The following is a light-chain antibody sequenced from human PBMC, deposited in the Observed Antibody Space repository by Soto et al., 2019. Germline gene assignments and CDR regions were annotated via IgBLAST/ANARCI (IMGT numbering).Light chain of an antibody. CDR3: QQYGSSALT. V-gene: IGKV3-20*01. CDR1: QRMSSNY. CDR2: GTS. J-gene: IGKJ4*01. Sequence: LVLTQSPGTLSLSPGERATLSCRASQRMSSNYLAWYQQKPGQAPRLLIYGTSSRATGIPDRFSGSGSGTDFTLTISRLEPEDSAVYYCQQYGSSALTFGGGTKVEIK.